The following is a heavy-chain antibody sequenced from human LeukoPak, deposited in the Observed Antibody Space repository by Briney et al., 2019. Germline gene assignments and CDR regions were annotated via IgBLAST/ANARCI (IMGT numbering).Heavy chain of an antibody. CDR3: ATIKRGSIFGYFDF. V-gene: IGHV4-59*11. CDR2: LFDSVRT. CDR1: GGSITSHY. Sequence: SETLSLTCTVSGGSITSHYWSWVRQPPGKGLEWIAYLFDSVRTKDNPSLKSRLTLSADTSKNQFSLRLSSVTAADTAVYYCATIKRGSIFGYFDFWGQGIKVTVSS. J-gene: IGHJ4*02. D-gene: IGHD5-18*01.